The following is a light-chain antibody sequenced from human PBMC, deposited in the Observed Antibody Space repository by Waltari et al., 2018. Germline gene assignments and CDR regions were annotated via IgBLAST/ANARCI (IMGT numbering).Light chain of an antibody. V-gene: IGKV3-15*01. CDR1: QSVSSN. CDR2: GAS. J-gene: IGKJ1*01. Sequence: EIVMTQSPATLSVSPGERATLSGRASQSVSSNLAWYQQKPGQAPRLLIYGASTRATGVPAGFSGSGSGTEFTLTISSLQSEDFAVYYCQQYNNWPRTFGQGTKVEIK. CDR3: QQYNNWPRT.